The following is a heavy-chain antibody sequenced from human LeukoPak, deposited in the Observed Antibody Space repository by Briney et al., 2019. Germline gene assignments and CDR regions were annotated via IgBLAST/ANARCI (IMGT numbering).Heavy chain of an antibody. V-gene: IGHV1-24*01. CDR2: FDPEDGET. Sequence: GASVKVSCKVSGYTLTELSMHWVRQAPGKGLEWMGGFDPEDGETIYAQKFQGRVTMTRDTSTSTVYMELSSLRSEDTAVYYCARDGIAVPLDYWGQGTLVTVSS. D-gene: IGHD6-19*01. J-gene: IGHJ4*02. CDR3: ARDGIAVPLDY. CDR1: GYTLTELS.